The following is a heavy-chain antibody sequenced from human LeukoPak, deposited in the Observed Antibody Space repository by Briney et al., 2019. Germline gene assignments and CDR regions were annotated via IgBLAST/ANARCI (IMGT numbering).Heavy chain of an antibody. D-gene: IGHD4-17*01. CDR2: IIPIFGTA. CDR3: ARAVGTTVTTALFDY. CDR1: GGTFSSYA. Sequence: SVKVSCKASGGTFSSYAISWVRQAPGQGLEWMRGIIPIFGTANYAQKFQGRVTITTDESTSTAYMELSSLRSEDTAVYYCARAVGTTVTTALFDYWGQGTLVTVSS. V-gene: IGHV1-69*05. J-gene: IGHJ4*02.